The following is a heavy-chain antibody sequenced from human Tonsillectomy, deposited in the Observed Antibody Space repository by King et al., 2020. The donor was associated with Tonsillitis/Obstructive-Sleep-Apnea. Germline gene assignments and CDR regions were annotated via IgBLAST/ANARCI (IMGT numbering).Heavy chain of an antibody. D-gene: IGHD7-27*01. CDR3: ASEPTGDSRNF. V-gene: IGHV3-33*01. Sequence: VQLVESGGGVVQPGRSLRLSCTASGFTFSSYGMHWVRQAPGKGLEWVAVIWYDGSNKYYADSVKGRFTISRDNSKNMVYLQMNSLRDEDTAVYYCASEPTGDSRNFWGQGTLVTVSS. CDR1: GFTFSSYG. CDR2: IWYDGSNK. J-gene: IGHJ4*02.